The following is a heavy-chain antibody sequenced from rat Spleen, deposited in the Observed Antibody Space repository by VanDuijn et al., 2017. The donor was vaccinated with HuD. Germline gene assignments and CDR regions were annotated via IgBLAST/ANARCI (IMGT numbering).Heavy chain of an antibody. CDR3: TTDLDYYDGSYYVNWFAY. D-gene: IGHD1-12*02. CDR2: INYEGSGT. V-gene: IGHV5-20*01. CDR1: GFTFSDYY. J-gene: IGHJ3*01. Sequence: EVQLVESGGGLVQPGRSLKLSCAASGFTFSDYYMAWVRQAPKKGLEWVASINYEGSGTYYGDSVKGRFTLSRDNTKSTLYLQMDSLRSEDTATYYCTTDLDYYDGSYYVNWFAYWGQGTLVTVSS.